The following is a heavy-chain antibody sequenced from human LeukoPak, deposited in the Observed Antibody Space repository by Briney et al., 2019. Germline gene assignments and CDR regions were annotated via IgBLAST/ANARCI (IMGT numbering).Heavy chain of an antibody. J-gene: IGHJ4*02. CDR2: ISSSSSYI. CDR1: GFTFSSYS. CDR3: ARGKYQLLNYFDY. V-gene: IGHV3-21*01. D-gene: IGHD2-2*01. Sequence: GGSLRLSCAASGFTFSSYSMNWVRQAPGKGLEWVSSISSSSSYIYYADSVKGRFTISRDNAKNSLYLQMNSLRAEDTAVYYCARGKYQLLNYFDYWGQETLVTVSS.